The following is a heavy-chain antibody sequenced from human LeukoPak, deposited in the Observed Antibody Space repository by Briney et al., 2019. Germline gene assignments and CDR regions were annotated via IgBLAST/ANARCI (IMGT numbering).Heavy chain of an antibody. CDR3: AKSGPTYYYDSSGYYNAYYYYYMDV. CDR1: GFTFSSYA. CDR2: ISGSGGST. Sequence: PGGSLRLSCAASGFTFSSYAMSWVRQAPGKGLEWVSAISGSGGSTYYADSVKGRFTISRDNSKNTLYLQMNSLRTEDTAVYYCAKSGPTYYYDSSGYYNAYYYYYMDVWGKGTTVTVSS. V-gene: IGHV3-23*01. D-gene: IGHD3-22*01. J-gene: IGHJ6*03.